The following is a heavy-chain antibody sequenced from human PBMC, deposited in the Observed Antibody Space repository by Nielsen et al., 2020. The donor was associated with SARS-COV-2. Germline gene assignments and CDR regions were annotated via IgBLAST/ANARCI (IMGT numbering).Heavy chain of an antibody. CDR1: GGSISSSNW. CDR3: ARVRLVVVITRLDDWFDP. J-gene: IGHJ5*02. CDR2: IYHSGST. V-gene: IGHV4-4*02. D-gene: IGHD3-22*01. Sequence: SETLSLTCAVSGGSISSSNWWSWVRQPPGKGLEWIGEIYHSGSTNYNPSLKSRVTISVDKSKNQFSLKLSSVTAADTAVYYCARVRLVVVITRLDDWFDPWGQGTLVTVSS.